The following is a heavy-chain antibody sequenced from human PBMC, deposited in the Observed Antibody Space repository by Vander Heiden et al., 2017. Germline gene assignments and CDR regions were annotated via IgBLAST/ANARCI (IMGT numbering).Heavy chain of an antibody. CDR1: GFTFSTFD. J-gene: IGHJ3*02. V-gene: IGHV3-13*01. Sequence: EVQLVESGGGLVQPGGSLRLSCAASGFTFSTFDMHWVRQATGKGLEWVSGIGTAGDTYYAGSVKGRFTISRENAKNSLYLQMNSLRAGDTAVYFCARVAPSFSDSSGYYWDPFDIWGQGTMVTVSS. CDR3: ARVAPSFSDSSGYYWDPFDI. D-gene: IGHD3-22*01. CDR2: IGTAGDT.